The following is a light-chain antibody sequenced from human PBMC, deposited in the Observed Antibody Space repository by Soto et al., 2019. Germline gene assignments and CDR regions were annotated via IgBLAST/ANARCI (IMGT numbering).Light chain of an antibody. CDR1: NSDIGAYNY. Sequence: QSVLTQPASVSGSPGQSIAISCTGTNSDIGAYNYVSWYQQLPGRAPRLMIYDVSARPSGVSNRFSGSQSGNTASLTISGLQAEDEADYYCSSYTTTSTVVFGGGTQLTVL. J-gene: IGLJ2*01. CDR3: SSYTTTSTVV. V-gene: IGLV2-14*01. CDR2: DVS.